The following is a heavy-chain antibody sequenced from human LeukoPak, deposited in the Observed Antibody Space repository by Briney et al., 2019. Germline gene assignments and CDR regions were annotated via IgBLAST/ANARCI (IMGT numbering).Heavy chain of an antibody. CDR3: ARVMTTVVTRGDAFDI. CDR1: GGTFSSYA. CDR2: IIPILGIA. V-gene: IGHV1-69*04. D-gene: IGHD4-23*01. J-gene: IGHJ3*02. Sequence: SVKVSCKASGGTFSSYAISWVRQAPGQGLEWMGRIIPILGIANYAQKFQGRVTITADKSTSTAYMELSSLRSEDTAVYYCARVMTTVVTRGDAFDIWGQGTMVTVSS.